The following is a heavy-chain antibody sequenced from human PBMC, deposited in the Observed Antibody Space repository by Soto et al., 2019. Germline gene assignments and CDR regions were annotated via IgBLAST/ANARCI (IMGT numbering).Heavy chain of an antibody. V-gene: IGHV1-69*13. CDR1: GGTFSSYS. CDR3: ARNKLERRHFYYFDY. D-gene: IGHD1-1*01. J-gene: IGHJ4*02. CDR2: IIPIFGTA. Sequence: SVKVSCKASGGTFSSYSISWVRQAPGQGLEWMGGIIPIFGTANYAQKFQGRVTITADESTSTAYMELSSLRSEDTAVYYCARNKLERRHFYYFDYWGQGTLVTVSS.